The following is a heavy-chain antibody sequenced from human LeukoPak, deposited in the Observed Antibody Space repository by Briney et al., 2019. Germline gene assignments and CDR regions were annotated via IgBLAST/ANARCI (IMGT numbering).Heavy chain of an antibody. CDR3: ARHAVVTAIETYNWLDP. Sequence: QLQLQESGPGQVKPSATLSLTCTISGGSISTSSYYWGWIRQPPGKGLEWIGSIYYSGSTYYNPSLKSRVTISVDTSKNQFSLKLSSVTAADTAVYYCARHAVVTAIETYNWLDPWGQGTLVTVSS. V-gene: IGHV4-39*01. CDR2: IYYSGST. D-gene: IGHD2-21*02. J-gene: IGHJ5*02. CDR1: GGSISTSSYY.